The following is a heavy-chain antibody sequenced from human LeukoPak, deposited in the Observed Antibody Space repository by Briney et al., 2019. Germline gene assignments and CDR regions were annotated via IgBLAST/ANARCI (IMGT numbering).Heavy chain of an antibody. CDR1: GFTFSDYY. D-gene: IGHD1-14*01. CDR2: ISSSGSTI. V-gene: IGHV3-11*01. J-gene: IGHJ4*02. Sequence: GGSLRLSCAASGFTFSDYYMSWIRQAPGKGLEWVSYISSSGSTIYYADSVKGRFTISRDNSKNTLYLQMNSLRAEDTAVYYCAKGAIPPEPRFIPSDYWGQGTLVTVSS. CDR3: AKGAIPPEPRFIPSDY.